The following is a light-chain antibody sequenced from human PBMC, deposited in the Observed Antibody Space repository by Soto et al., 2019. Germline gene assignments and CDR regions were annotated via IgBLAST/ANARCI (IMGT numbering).Light chain of an antibody. V-gene: IGKV3-20*01. J-gene: IGKJ3*01. CDR2: GAS. CDR1: QSVSSSY. CDR3: QQYGSSPPFT. Sequence: EIMLTHSSGTPSLSPWEKAIHSCRASQSVSSSYLAWYQQKPGQAPRLLIYGASSRATGIPDRFSGSGSGTDFTLTISRLEPEDVAVYYCQQYGSSPPFTFGPGTKVDIK.